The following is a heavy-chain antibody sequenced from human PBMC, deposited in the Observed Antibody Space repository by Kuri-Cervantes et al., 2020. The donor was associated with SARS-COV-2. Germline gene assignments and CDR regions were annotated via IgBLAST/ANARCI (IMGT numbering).Heavy chain of an antibody. J-gene: IGHJ6*02. CDR3: ARDPGGDLLLQYYYGMDV. CDR2: IWYDGSNK. V-gene: IGHV3-33*01. CDR1: GFTFSSYG. D-gene: IGHD2-15*01. Sequence: GESLKISCAASGFTFSSYGMHWVRQAPGKGLEWVAVIWYDGSNKYYADSVKGRFTISRDNSKNTLYLQMNSQRAEDTAVYYCARDPGGDLLLQYYYGMDVWGQGTTVTVSS.